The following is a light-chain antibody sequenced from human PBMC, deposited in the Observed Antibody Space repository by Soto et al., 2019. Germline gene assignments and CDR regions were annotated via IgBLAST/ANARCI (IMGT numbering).Light chain of an antibody. Sequence: EIVMTQSPATLSVSPGERATLSCRASQSVSSNLVWYQQKPGQAPRLLIYGASTRATGIPARFSGSGSGTDFTLTISSLQSEDFAVYYCQQYNNWPITFGPGTKVDIK. CDR3: QQYNNWPIT. J-gene: IGKJ3*01. CDR1: QSVSSN. V-gene: IGKV3-15*01. CDR2: GAS.